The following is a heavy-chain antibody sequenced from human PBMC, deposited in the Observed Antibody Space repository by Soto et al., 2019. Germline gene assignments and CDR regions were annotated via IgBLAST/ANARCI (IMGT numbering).Heavy chain of an antibody. CDR3: ARAYGGNVFDY. J-gene: IGHJ4*02. D-gene: IGHD2-15*01. CDR2: INHSGGT. V-gene: IGHV4-34*01. Sequence: QVQLQQWGAGLLKPSETLSLTCAVYGWSFSGYYWSWIRQPPGKGLEWIGEINHSGGTNSNPSLKRRVTISVDSSKNQFSLRLSSVTAADAAGYFCARAYGGNVFDYWGQGTLVTVSS. CDR1: GWSFSGYY.